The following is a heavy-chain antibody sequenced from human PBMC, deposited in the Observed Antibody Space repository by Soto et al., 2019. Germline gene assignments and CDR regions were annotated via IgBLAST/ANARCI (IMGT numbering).Heavy chain of an antibody. D-gene: IGHD4-17*01. CDR1: GGTFSSYT. CDR2: IIPILGIA. V-gene: IGHV1-69*08. CDR3: ARDRGYGGKPNAFDI. Sequence: QVQLVQSGAEVKKPGSSVKVSCKASGGTFSSYTISWVRQAPGQGLEWMGRIIPILGIANYAQKFQGRVTITADKSTSPAYMELSSLRSEDTAVYYCARDRGYGGKPNAFDIWGQGTMVTVSS. J-gene: IGHJ3*02.